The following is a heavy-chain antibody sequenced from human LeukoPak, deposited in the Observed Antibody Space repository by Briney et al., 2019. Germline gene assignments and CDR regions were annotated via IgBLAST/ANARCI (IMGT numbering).Heavy chain of an antibody. D-gene: IGHD3-10*01. V-gene: IGHV1-2*02. Sequence: ASVTVSFKTSGYTFAGYFVHWVRQAPGQGLEWMGWINPNSGGTNYTQNFQGRVTITRDTSITTAYMELSRLTSDDTALYYCARDQGYGSGGYSFDYWGQGTRVTVSS. CDR3: ARDQGYGSGGYSFDY. J-gene: IGHJ4*02. CDR1: GYTFAGYF. CDR2: INPNSGGT.